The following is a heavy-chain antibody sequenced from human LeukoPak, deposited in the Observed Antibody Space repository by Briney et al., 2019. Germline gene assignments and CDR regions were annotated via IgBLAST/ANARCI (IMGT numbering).Heavy chain of an antibody. CDR1: GFTFSSYT. J-gene: IGHJ4*02. CDR3: TCNYYGSGSYYRRGHY. D-gene: IGHD3-10*01. Sequence: GGSLRLSCAASGFTFSSYTMHWVRQAPGKGLEWVSAISGSGGSTYYADSVKGRFTISRDNSKNTLYLQMNSLRADDTAVYYCTCNYYGSGSYYRRGHYWGQGTLVTVSS. CDR2: ISGSGGST. V-gene: IGHV3-23*01.